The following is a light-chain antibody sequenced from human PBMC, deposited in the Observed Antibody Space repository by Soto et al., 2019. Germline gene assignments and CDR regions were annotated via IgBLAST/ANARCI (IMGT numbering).Light chain of an antibody. CDR2: STR. Sequence: QAVVTQEPSLTVSPGGTVTLTCAYSAGAVTSDYYADWLQQKPGQAPRALIYSTRKKHSSTPARFSGSLLGGKAALTLSAGAHEEEEDYYCRHEYGGAQVLFGGGTKLTVL. CDR1: AGAVTSDYY. CDR3: RHEYGGAQVL. V-gene: IGLV7-43*01. J-gene: IGLJ2*01.